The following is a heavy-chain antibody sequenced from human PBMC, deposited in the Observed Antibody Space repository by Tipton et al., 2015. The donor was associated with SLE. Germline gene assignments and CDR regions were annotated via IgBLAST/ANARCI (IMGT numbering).Heavy chain of an antibody. V-gene: IGHV4-59*02. J-gene: IGHJ4*02. Sequence: TLSLTCTVSGGSVSPYYWNWIRQSPGKGLEWIGYIFHSGGTNYNPSLKSRVTILVDTSKNQVSLRLSSVSAADTAIYYCARGASAAGTYLRGQGTLVTVSS. CDR1: GGSVSPYY. CDR3: ARGASAAGTYL. CDR2: IFHSGGT. D-gene: IGHD6-13*01.